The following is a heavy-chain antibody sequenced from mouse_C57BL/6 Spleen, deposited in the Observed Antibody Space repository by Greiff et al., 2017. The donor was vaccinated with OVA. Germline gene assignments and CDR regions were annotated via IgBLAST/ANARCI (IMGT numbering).Heavy chain of an antibody. V-gene: IGHV5-6*01. CDR2: ISSGGSYT. CDR1: GFTFSSYG. J-gene: IGHJ2*01. D-gene: IGHD1-2*01. CDR3: ARREDYYGPFDY. Sequence: VQLKESGGDLVKPGGSLKLSCAASGFTFSSYGMSWVRQTPDKRLEWVATISSGGSYTYYPDSVKGRFTISRDNAKNTLYLQMSSLKSEDTAMYYCARREDYYGPFDYWGQGTTLTVSS.